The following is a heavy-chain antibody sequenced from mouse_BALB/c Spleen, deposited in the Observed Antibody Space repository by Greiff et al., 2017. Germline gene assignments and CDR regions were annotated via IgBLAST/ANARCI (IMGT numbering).Heavy chain of an antibody. V-gene: IGHV1-7*01. J-gene: IGHJ4*01. CDR2: INPSTGYT. D-gene: IGHD2-1*01. CDR1: GYTFTSYW. CDR3: AREDGNYPYAMDY. Sequence: QVQLQQSGAELAKPGASVKMSCKASGYTFTSYWMHWVKQRPGQGLEWIGYINPSTGYTEYNQKFKDKATLTADKSSSTAYMQLSSLTSEDSAVYYCAREDGNYPYAMDYWGQGTSVTVSS.